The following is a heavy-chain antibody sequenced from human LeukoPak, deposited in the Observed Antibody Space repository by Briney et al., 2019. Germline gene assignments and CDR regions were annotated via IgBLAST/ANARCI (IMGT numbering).Heavy chain of an antibody. CDR3: ARSYYDFWSGYYMSSYFDY. CDR2: MNPNSGNT. J-gene: IGHJ4*02. CDR1: GYTFTSYD. V-gene: IGHV1-8*01. Sequence: ASVTVSCKASGYTFTSYDINWVRQATGQGLAWMGWMNPNSGNTGYAQKFQGRVTMTRDTSTSTVYMELSSLRSEDTAVYYCARSYYDFWSGYYMSSYFDYWGQGTLVTVSS. D-gene: IGHD3-3*01.